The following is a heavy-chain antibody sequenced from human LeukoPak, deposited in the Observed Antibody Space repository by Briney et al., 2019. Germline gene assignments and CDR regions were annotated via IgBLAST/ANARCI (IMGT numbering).Heavy chain of an antibody. V-gene: IGHV1-18*01. J-gene: IGHJ4*02. CDR3: ARDCGYQCLFYD. D-gene: IGHD5-12*01. CDR1: GYTFTNYG. CDR2: ISGYNGNT. Sequence: GASVKVSCKASGYTFTNYGISGVRQAPGQGLEGMGWISGYNGNTNYAQKSQGRVTMTTDTSTKAAHMELKSLRADDTAGYNFARDCGYQCLFYDWGQGTLVTVSS.